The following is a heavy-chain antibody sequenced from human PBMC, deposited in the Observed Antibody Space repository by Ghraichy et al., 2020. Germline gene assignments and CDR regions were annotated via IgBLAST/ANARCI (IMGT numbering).Heavy chain of an antibody. V-gene: IGHV3-64*01. CDR3: ARVHRYDYVWGSPIHFYGIDV. CDR2: ISHDGSYT. D-gene: IGHD3-16*01. CDR1: GFTFSDYT. J-gene: IGHJ6*02. Sequence: GGSLRLSCAASGFTFSDYTLYWVRQAPGKGLEYVSVISHDGSYTYYANFVNGRFTISRDNSKNEVYLQMGSLRVEDMAIYFCARVHRYDYVWGSPIHFYGIDVWGQGTTVTVSS.